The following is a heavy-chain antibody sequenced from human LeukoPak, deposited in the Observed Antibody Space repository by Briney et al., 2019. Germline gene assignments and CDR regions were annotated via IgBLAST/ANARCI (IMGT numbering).Heavy chain of an antibody. CDR2: IYYSGST. V-gene: IGHV4-38-2*01. Sequence: PSETLSLTCAVSSYSVSSGYYWGWIRQPPGKGLEWIGYIYYSGSTNYNPSLKSRVTMSVDTSKNQLSLKLSSVTAADTAVYYCARHRSGSSFDYWGQGTLVTVSS. CDR3: ARHRSGSSFDY. D-gene: IGHD1-26*01. J-gene: IGHJ4*02. CDR1: SYSVSSGYY.